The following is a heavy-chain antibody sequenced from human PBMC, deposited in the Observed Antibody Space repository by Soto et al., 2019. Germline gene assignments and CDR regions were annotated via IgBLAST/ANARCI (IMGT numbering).Heavy chain of an antibody. V-gene: IGHV4-31*03. CDR2: IYYSGST. D-gene: IGHD3-22*01. Sequence: NPSETLSLTCTVSGGSISSGGYYWSWIRQHPGKGLEWIGYIYYSGSTYYNPSLKSRVTISVDTSKNQFSLKLSSVTAADTAVYYCARAYSSRAYYYDSSGSEFDPWGQGTLVTVSS. J-gene: IGHJ5*02. CDR3: ARAYSSRAYYYDSSGSEFDP. CDR1: GGSISSGGYY.